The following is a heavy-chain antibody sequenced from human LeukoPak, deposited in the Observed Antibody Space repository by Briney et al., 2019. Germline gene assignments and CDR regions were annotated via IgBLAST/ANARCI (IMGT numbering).Heavy chain of an antibody. J-gene: IGHJ4*02. CDR2: IFYSGST. V-gene: IGHV4-59*01. CDR1: GVSMTSYY. CDR3: ARARRYYYDSSGYYDPGYYFDY. D-gene: IGHD3-22*01. Sequence: PSETLSLTCTVSGVSMTSYYWNWLRQPPGKGLEWIGFIFYSGSTNYNPSLKSRVTISVDTSRNQFSLKLSSVTAADTAIYYCARARRYYYDSSGYYDPGYYFDYWGQGTLVTVSA.